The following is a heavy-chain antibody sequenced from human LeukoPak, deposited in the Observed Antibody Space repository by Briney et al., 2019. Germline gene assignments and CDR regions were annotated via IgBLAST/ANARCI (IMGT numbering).Heavy chain of an antibody. J-gene: IGHJ4*02. Sequence: SETLSLTCTVSGGSISNYYWSWIRQSPGRGPEWIGWSYHRGSTSYNPSLKSRVAISVDTSKNQFSLKLSSVTAADTAVYYCARDRELGYWGQGTLVIVSS. CDR3: ARDRELGY. V-gene: IGHV4-59*01. D-gene: IGHD1-1*01. CDR2: SYHRGST. CDR1: GGSISNYY.